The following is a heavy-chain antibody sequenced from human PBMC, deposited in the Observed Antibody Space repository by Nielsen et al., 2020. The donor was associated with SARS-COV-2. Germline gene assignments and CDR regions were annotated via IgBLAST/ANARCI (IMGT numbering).Heavy chain of an antibody. CDR1: GGSISSSSYY. CDR2: IYYSGST. J-gene: IGHJ6*02. D-gene: IGHD4-17*01. Sequence: SETLSLTCTVSGGSISSSSYYWGWIRQPPGKGLEWIGSIYYSGSTYYNPSLKSRVTISVDTSKNQFSLKLSSVTAADTAVYYCARDLAVTTGAHYYYGMDVWGQGTTVTVSS. V-gene: IGHV4-39*07. CDR3: ARDLAVTTGAHYYYGMDV.